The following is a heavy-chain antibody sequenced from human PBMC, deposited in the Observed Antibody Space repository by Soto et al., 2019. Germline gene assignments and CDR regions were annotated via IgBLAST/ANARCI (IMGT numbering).Heavy chain of an antibody. V-gene: IGHV5-51*01. CDR1: GGGDTRDV. D-gene: IGHD4-17*01. CDR2: IYPGDSDT. Sequence: GEEVTVSCTGSGGGDTRDVIDCVRPLPGKGLEWMGIIYPGDSDTRYSPSFQGQVTISADKSISTAYLQWSSLKASDPAMYYCASYYGDYAGAFDIWGQGTM. J-gene: IGHJ3*02. CDR3: ASYYGDYAGAFDI.